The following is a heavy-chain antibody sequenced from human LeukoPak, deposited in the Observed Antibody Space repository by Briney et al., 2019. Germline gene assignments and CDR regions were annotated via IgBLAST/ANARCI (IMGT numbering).Heavy chain of an antibody. J-gene: IGHJ4*02. CDR3: AREIQRGYSYGYPSGNYYD. D-gene: IGHD5-18*01. V-gene: IGHV4-34*09. CDR2: INHSGST. Sequence: SETLSLTCAVYGGSFSGYYWSWIRQPPGKGLEWIGEINHSGSTNYNPSLKSRVTISIDTSKNQFSLKLSSVTAADTAVYYCAREIQRGYSYGYPSGNYYDWGQGTLVTVSS. CDR1: GGSFSGYY.